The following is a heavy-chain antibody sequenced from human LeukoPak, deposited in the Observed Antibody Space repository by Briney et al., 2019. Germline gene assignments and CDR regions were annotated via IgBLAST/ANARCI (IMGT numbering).Heavy chain of an antibody. V-gene: IGHV1-2*02. CDR3: AREEGFCRTTSCSAPFDY. J-gene: IGHJ4*02. CDR1: GYTFTGYY. D-gene: IGHD2-2*01. Sequence: ASVKVSCKASGYTFTGYYMHWVQQAPGQGLEWMGWINPNSGDTIYAQKFQGRVTMTRDTSITTAYMELSRLTSDDTAMYYCAREEGFCRTTSCSAPFDYWGQGTLVTVSS. CDR2: INPNSGDT.